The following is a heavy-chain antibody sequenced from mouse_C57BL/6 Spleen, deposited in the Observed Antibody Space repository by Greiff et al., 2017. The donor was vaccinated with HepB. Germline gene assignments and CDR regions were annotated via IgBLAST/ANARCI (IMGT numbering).Heavy chain of an antibody. D-gene: IGHD2-4*01. Sequence: VQLQQPGAELARPGASVKMSCKASGYTFTSYTMHWVKQRPGQGLEWIGYINPSSGYTKYNQKFKDKATLTADKSSSTAYMQLSSLTSEDSAVYYCARSANYDEDAMDYWGQGTSVTVSS. V-gene: IGHV1-4*01. CDR2: INPSSGYT. CDR3: ARSANYDEDAMDY. J-gene: IGHJ4*01. CDR1: GYTFTSYT.